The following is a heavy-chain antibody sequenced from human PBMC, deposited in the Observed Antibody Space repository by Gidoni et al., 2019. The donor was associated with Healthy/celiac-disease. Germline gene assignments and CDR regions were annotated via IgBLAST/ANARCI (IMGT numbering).Heavy chain of an antibody. CDR2: ISSSSSYI. CDR3: ARDSDYMDV. V-gene: IGHV3-21*01. CDR1: GFTFSSYS. Sequence: EVQLVESGGGLVKPGGSLRPSCAASGFTFSSYSMNWVRQAPGKGLEWVSSISSSSSYIYYADSVKGRFTISRDNAKNSLYLQMNSLRAEDTAVYYCARDSDYMDVWGKGTTVTVSS. J-gene: IGHJ6*03.